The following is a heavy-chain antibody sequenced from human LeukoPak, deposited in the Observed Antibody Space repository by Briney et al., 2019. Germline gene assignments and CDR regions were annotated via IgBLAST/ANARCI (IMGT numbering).Heavy chain of an antibody. V-gene: IGHV3-74*01. CDR1: GGSISSYY. Sequence: PSETLSLTCTVSGGSISSYYWSWIRQPPGKGLVWVSRINSDGSSTSYADSVKGRFTISRDNAKNTLYLQMNSLRAEDTAVYYCAIVPPTYGEDYWGQGTLVTVSS. CDR2: INSDGSST. D-gene: IGHD2-2*01. CDR3: AIVPPTYGEDY. J-gene: IGHJ4*02.